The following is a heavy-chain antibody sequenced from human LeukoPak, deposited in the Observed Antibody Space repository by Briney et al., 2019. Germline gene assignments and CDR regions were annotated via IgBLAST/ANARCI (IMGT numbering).Heavy chain of an antibody. Sequence: SGPTLVNPTQTLTLTCTLSGFSLSSRGVGVGWIRQPPGKALEWLALIYWDDDKRYSPSLKTRVTITKDTSKNQVVLTLTNMDPVDTATYYCAHSARYYGSGSFDSWGQGTLVTVSS. V-gene: IGHV2-5*02. D-gene: IGHD3-10*01. CDR1: GFSLSSRGVG. CDR2: IYWDDDK. J-gene: IGHJ4*02. CDR3: AHSARYYGSGSFDS.